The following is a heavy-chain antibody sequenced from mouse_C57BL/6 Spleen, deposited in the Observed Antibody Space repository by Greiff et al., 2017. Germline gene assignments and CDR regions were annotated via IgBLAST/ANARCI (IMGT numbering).Heavy chain of an antibody. V-gene: IGHV1-82*01. J-gene: IGHJ4*01. CDR1: GYAFSSSW. D-gene: IGHD1-1*01. CDR2: IYPGDGDT. Sequence: VQLQQSGPELVKPGASVKISCKASGYAFSSSWMNWVKQRPGKGLEWIGRIYPGDGDTNYNGKFKGKATLTADKSSSTAYMQLSSLTSEDSAVSFCARYDTTVVATKGAMDYWGQGTSVTVSS. CDR3: ARYDTTVVATKGAMDY.